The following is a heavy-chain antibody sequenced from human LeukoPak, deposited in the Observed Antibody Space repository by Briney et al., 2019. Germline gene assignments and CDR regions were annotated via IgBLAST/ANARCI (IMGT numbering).Heavy chain of an antibody. CDR1: GYTFTSYA. J-gene: IGHJ6*04. Sequence: ASVKVSCKASGYTFTSYAMHWVRQAPGRRLEWMGWINAGNGNTKYSQKFQGRVTITRDTSASTAYMELSSLRSEDTAVYYCARAEWDCSSTSCYYYYGMDVWGKGTTVTVSS. V-gene: IGHV1-3*01. D-gene: IGHD2-2*01. CDR2: INAGNGNT. CDR3: ARAEWDCSSTSCYYYYGMDV.